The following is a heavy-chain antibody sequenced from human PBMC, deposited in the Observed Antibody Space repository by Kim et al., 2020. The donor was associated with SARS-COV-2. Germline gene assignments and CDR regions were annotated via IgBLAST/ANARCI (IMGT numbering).Heavy chain of an antibody. CDR2: ISWNSGSI. V-gene: IGHV3-9*01. CDR3: AKDIGQGIYYYYYGMDV. J-gene: IGHJ6*01. CDR1: FFPFFSSA. Sequence: SLLLSFSSSFFPFFSSALHCFLQAPGKGLEWVSGISWNSGSIGYADSVKGRFTISRDNAKNSLYLQMNSLRAEDTALYYCAKDIGQGIYYYYYGMDVWGQGSEFTVAS.